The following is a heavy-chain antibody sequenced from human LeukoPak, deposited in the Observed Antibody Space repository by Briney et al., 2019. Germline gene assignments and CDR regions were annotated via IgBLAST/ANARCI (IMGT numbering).Heavy chain of an antibody. Sequence: GGSLRLSCAASGFTFSSYWMHWVRHAPGKGLVWVSRINSDGSSTSYADSVKGRFIISRDNAKNTLYLQMNSLRAEDTAVYYCAREEDFWSGYSAEYFDYWGQGTLVTVSS. CDR3: AREEDFWSGYSAEYFDY. CDR1: GFTFSSYW. V-gene: IGHV3-74*01. CDR2: INSDGSST. D-gene: IGHD3-3*01. J-gene: IGHJ4*02.